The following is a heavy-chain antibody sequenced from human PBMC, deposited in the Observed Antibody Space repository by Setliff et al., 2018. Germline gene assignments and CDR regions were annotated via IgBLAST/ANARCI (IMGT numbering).Heavy chain of an antibody. J-gene: IGHJ4*02. D-gene: IGHD3-9*01. CDR1: GFTFSSYG. CDR2: IWYDGTNK. CDR3: ARDIDTTSHYGMFDY. V-gene: IGHV3-33*01. Sequence: PGGSLRLSCAASGFTFSSYGMHWVRQAPGKGLEWVAVIWYDGTNKFYADSVKGRFTISRDISRNTVFLDMNSLRAEDTAVYHCARDIDTTSHYGMFDYWGQGALVTVSS.